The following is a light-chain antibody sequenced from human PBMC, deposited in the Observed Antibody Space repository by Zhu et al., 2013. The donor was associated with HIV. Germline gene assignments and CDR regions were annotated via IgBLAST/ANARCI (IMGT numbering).Light chain of an antibody. Sequence: QSVLTQPPSVSAAPGQKVTISCSGSSSNIGNNYVSWYQQLPGIAPKLLIYDNNTRPSGIPDRFSGSKSGTSATLGITGLQTGDEAHYYCGTWDSNLSTVVFGGGTKLTVL. J-gene: IGLJ2*01. CDR3: GTWDSNLSTVV. CDR1: SSNIGNNY. V-gene: IGLV1-51*01. CDR2: DNN.